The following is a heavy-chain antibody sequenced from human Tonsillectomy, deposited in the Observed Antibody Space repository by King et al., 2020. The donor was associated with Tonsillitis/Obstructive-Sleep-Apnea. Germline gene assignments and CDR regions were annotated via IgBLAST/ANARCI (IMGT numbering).Heavy chain of an antibody. D-gene: IGHD3-3*01. V-gene: IGHV4-31*03. CDR1: GGSISSGGYY. CDR2: IYYSGST. J-gene: IGHJ4*02. CDR3: ARAYRFSYYFDY. Sequence: VQLQESGPGLVKPSQTLSLTCTVSGGSISSGGYYWSWIRQHPGKGLEWIGYIYYSGSTYYNPSLKSRVTISVEQSKNQFSLKLSSVTAADTAVYYCARAYRFSYYFDYWGQGTLVTVSS.